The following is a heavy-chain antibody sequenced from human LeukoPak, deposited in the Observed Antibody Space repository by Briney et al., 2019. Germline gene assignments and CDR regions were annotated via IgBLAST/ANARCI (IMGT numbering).Heavy chain of an antibody. CDR3: ARTSYGDYDPYYFDY. Sequence: PGGSLRLSCAASGFTFSRYSMKGVGQAPGKGVEGVSYISSSSSNIDYADSVKGRFTISRYNAKNSLYLQMNSLRAEDTAVYYCARTSYGDYDPYYFDYWGQGTLVTVSS. J-gene: IGHJ4*02. V-gene: IGHV3-48*01. D-gene: IGHD4-17*01. CDR1: GFTFSRYS. CDR2: ISSSSSNI.